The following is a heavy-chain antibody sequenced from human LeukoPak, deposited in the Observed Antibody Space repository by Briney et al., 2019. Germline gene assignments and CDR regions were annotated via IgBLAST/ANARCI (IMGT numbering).Heavy chain of an antibody. CDR1: GFTFSSYW. CDR3: ARDNWGLRTYLDY. J-gene: IGHJ4*02. D-gene: IGHD7-27*01. CDR2: IKQDGSEK. V-gene: IGHV3-7*01. Sequence: PGGSLRLSCAASGFTFSSYWMSWVRQAPGKGLEWVANIKQDGSEKYYVDSVKGRFTISRDNAKNSLYLQMNSLRAEDTAVYYCARDNWGLRTYLDYWGQGTLVTVSS.